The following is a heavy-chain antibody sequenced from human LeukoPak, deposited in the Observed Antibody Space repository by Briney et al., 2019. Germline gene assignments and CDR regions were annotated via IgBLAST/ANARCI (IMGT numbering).Heavy chain of an antibody. D-gene: IGHD3-3*01. J-gene: IGHJ6*02. Sequence: ASVKVSCKASGYTFTSYYMHWVRQAPGQGLEWMGIINPSGGSTSYAQKFQGRVTMTRDTSTSTVYMELSSLRSKDTAVYYCATPQYYDFRDYYYYYGMDVWGQGTTVTVSS. V-gene: IGHV1-46*01. CDR1: GYTFTSYY. CDR3: ATPQYYDFRDYYYYYGMDV. CDR2: INPSGGST.